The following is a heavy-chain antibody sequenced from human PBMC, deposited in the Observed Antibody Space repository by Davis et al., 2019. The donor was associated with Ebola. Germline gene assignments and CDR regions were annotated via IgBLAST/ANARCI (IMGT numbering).Heavy chain of an antibody. CDR3: ARDIGYSDGWPDYYYYGMDV. J-gene: IGHJ6*02. CDR2: INNDGSWT. CDR1: GFTFNNYW. Sequence: GESLKISCVASGFTFNNYWMHWVRQAPGKGPMWVSRINNDGSWTSYADSVKGRFTISRDNAKNTLYLQMNSLRAEDTAVYYCARDIGYSDGWPDYYYYGMDVWGQGTTVTVSS. D-gene: IGHD6-19*01. V-gene: IGHV3-74*01.